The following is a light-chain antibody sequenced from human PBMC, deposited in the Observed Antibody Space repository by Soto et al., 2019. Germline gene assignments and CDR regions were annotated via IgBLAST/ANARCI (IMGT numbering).Light chain of an antibody. V-gene: IGKV3-11*01. Sequence: EIVLTQSPATLSLSPGERATLSCRASQSVSSYLAWYQQKPGQAPRLLIYDASNSATGLPARFSGSGSWTDFTLTISSLEPEYFSVYYCQQRSTCPPRKLGQGTKSDIK. CDR1: QSVSSY. J-gene: IGKJ1*01. CDR3: QQRSTCPPRK. CDR2: DAS.